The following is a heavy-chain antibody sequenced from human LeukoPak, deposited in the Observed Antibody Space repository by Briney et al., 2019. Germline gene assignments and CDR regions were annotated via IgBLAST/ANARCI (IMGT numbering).Heavy chain of an antibody. CDR3: ARDRRLRFLEWSSIGYFQH. V-gene: IGHV1-18*01. CDR2: ISGYNGNT. D-gene: IGHD3-3*01. J-gene: IGHJ1*01. Sequence: ASVKVSCKASGYTFTSYGISWVRQAPGQGLEWMGWISGYNGNTNYAQKFQARVTMTTDTSTSTAYMELRSLRSDDTAVYYCARDRRLRFLEWSSIGYFQHWGQGTLVTVSS. CDR1: GYTFTSYG.